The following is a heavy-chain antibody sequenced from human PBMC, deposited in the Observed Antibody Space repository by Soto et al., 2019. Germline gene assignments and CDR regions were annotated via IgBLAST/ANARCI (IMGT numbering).Heavy chain of an antibody. J-gene: IGHJ4*02. CDR1: GGSIISRSYY. Sequence: PSETLSLTCTVSGGSIISRSYYWGWIRQPPGKGLECIGNVHYSGTTYYNPSLKSRVTISVDTSKNQFSLKLNSVTAADTAVYYCATFSGNYFDYWGQGTLVTVSS. D-gene: IGHD1-26*01. CDR3: ATFSGNYFDY. CDR2: VHYSGTT. V-gene: IGHV4-39*01.